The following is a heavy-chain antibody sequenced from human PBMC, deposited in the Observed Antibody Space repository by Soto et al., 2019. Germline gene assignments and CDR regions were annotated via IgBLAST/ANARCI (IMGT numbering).Heavy chain of an antibody. J-gene: IGHJ6*02. CDR3: AKGTQFFYYYAMDV. CDR1: GFTFSIYG. V-gene: IGHV3-23*01. CDR2: LSGSGDTT. Sequence: GGSLRLSCAASGFTFSIYGMKWVRQAPGKGLEWVSALSGSGDTTYYADSVRGRFSISRDNSKNTLYLQMSSLRGEDTAVYYCAKGTQFFYYYAMDVWGQGTTDTVSS.